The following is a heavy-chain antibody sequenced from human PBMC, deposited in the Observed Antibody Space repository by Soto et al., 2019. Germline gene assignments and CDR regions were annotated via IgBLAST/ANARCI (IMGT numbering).Heavy chain of an antibody. Sequence: VQLVESGGGVVQPGRSLRLSCAASGFTFSTYEMNWVRQAPGKGLEWVSYIRGGGSPILYADSVKGRFTISRDNAKNSLYLQMNSLRAEDTAIYYCASKIFGTTYFDYWGQGALVTVSS. V-gene: IGHV3-48*03. CDR1: GFTFSTYE. CDR3: ASKIFGTTYFDY. CDR2: IRGGGSPI. J-gene: IGHJ4*02. D-gene: IGHD1-7*01.